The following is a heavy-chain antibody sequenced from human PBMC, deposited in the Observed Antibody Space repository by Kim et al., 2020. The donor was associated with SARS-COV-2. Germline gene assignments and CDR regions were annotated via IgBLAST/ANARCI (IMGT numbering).Heavy chain of an antibody. J-gene: IGHJ4*02. V-gene: IGHV3-7*01. CDR2: IKQDGSEK. Sequence: GGSLRLSCAASGFTFSSYWMSWVRQAPGKGLEWVANIKQDGSEKYYVDSVKGRFTISRDNAKNSLYLQMNSLRAEDTAVYYCARDGSSVAGSGGSLGYWGQGTLVTVSS. CDR1: GFTFSSYW. CDR3: ARDGSSVAGSGGSLGY. D-gene: IGHD6-19*01.